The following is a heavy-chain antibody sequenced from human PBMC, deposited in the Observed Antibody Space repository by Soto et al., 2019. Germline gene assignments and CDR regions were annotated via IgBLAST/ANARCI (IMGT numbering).Heavy chain of an antibody. CDR2: IIPIFGTA. V-gene: IGHV1-69*01. CDR3: ASDCSGCSCYPHYYYYYGMDV. D-gene: IGHD2-15*01. J-gene: IGHJ6*02. Sequence: QVQLVQSGAEVKRPGSSVKVSCKDSGGTFSSYAISWVRQAPGQGLEWMGGIIPIFGTANYAQKFQGRVTITADESTSTAYMELSSLRSEDTAVYYCASDCSGCSCYPHYYYYYGMDVWGQGTTVTVSS. CDR1: GGTFSSYA.